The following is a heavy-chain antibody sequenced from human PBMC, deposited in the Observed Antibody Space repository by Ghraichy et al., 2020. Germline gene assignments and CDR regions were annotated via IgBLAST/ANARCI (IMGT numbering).Heavy chain of an antibody. Sequence: GGSLRLSCAASGFPFSTYWMTWVRQAPGKGLEWVANIRQDGSEKSYVDSVKGRFTISRDNAKNSLYLQMNGLRAEDTAVYYCARGLSYSYYFDYWGQGTLVTVSS. CDR3: ARGLSYSYYFDY. CDR2: IRQDGSEK. D-gene: IGHD2-15*01. CDR1: GFPFSTYW. J-gene: IGHJ4*02. V-gene: IGHV3-7*01.